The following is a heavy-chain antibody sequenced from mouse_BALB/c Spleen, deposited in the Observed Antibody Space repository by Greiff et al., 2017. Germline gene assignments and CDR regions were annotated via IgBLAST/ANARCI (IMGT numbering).Heavy chain of an antibody. D-gene: IGHD2-14*01. V-gene: IGHV5-17*02. CDR1: GFTFSSFG. CDR3: ARRGYDEGVFAY. CDR2: ISSGSSTI. Sequence: EVHLVESGGGLVQPGGSRKLSCAASGFTFSSFGMHWVRQAPEKGLEWVAYISSGSSTIYYADTVKGRFTISRDNPKNTLFLQMTSLRSEDTAMYYCARRGYDEGVFAYWGQGTLVTVSA. J-gene: IGHJ3*01.